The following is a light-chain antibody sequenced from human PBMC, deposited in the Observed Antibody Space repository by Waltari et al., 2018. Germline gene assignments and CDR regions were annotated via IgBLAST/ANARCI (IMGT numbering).Light chain of an antibody. CDR3: QQSRQWPRRT. J-gene: IGKJ2*01. CDR1: ESVGHA. Sequence: EIVMTQSPVTMSVSPGEGVTLSCTASESVGHAVAWYRHKPGQPPRLLIYYANVRATCVPARISGSGSGTDFTLTISSLEPEDFAFYYCQQSRQWPRRTFGQGTKLEI. CDR2: YAN. V-gene: IGKV3D-15*01.